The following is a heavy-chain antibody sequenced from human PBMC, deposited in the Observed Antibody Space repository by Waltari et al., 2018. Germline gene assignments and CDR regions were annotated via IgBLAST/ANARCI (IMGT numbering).Heavy chain of an antibody. D-gene: IGHD6-13*01. V-gene: IGHV1-3*01. CDR3: AREGIAAALGYYYYGMDV. J-gene: IGHJ6*02. CDR1: GYTFTSYA. CDR2: INAGNGNT. Sequence: QVQLVQSGAEVKKPGASVKVSCKASGYTFTSYAMHWVRQAPGQRLEWMGWINAGNGNTKYSQKFQGRVTITRDTSASTAYMELSSLSSEDTAVYYCAREGIAAALGYYYYGMDVWGQGTTVTVSS.